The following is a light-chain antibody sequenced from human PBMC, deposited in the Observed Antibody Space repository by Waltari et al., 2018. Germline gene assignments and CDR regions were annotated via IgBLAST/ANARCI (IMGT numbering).Light chain of an antibody. CDR3: LLHYSGPRV. Sequence: QAVVTQEPSVTVSPGGTVTLTCGPSTGAVTSSHYPYWFQQKPGQAPRTLVYDTSNKHSWTPARFSGSVVGGKAALTLSGAQPEDEAEYYCLLHYSGPRVFGGGTKVTVL. V-gene: IGLV7-46*01. J-gene: IGLJ2*01. CDR2: DTS. CDR1: TGAVTSSHY.